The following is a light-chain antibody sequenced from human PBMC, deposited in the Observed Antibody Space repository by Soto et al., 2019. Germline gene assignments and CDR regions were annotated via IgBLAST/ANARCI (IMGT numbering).Light chain of an antibody. CDR1: RSTIGSNP. J-gene: IGLJ2*01. CDR2: NNN. V-gene: IGLV1-44*01. Sequence: QSVLTQPPSASGTPGQGVTISCSGSRSTIGSNPVQWYHQLPGTAPKLLIYNNNQRPSGVPDRFSGSKSGTSASLAISGLQSEDEADYYCATRDDSLYGPVFGGGTKLTVL. CDR3: ATRDDSLYGPV.